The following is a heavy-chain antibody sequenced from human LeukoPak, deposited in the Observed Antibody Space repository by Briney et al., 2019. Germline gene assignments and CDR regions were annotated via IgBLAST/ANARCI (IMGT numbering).Heavy chain of an antibody. CDR1: GGSISSSSYY. CDR3: ARRGITTRTSLFDY. D-gene: IGHD1-14*01. Sequence: SETLSLTCTVSGGSISSSSYYWGWIRQPPGKGLEWIGSIYYSGSTYYNPSLKSRVTISIDTSKNQFSLKLSSVTAADTAVYYCARRGITTRTSLFDYWGQGTLVTVSS. J-gene: IGHJ4*02. CDR2: IYYSGST. V-gene: IGHV4-39*01.